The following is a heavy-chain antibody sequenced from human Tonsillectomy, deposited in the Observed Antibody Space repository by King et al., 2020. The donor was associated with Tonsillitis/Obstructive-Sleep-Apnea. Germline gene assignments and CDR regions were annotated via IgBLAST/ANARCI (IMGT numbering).Heavy chain of an antibody. Sequence: QLVQSGAEVKKPGASVKVSCKASGYTFTSYGISWVRQAPGQGLEWRGWISAYKGNTNYAQKLQGRITMTTDTSTSTAYMELRSLRSDDTAVYYCARDRGLNGEDSFDIWGQGTMVTVSS. CDR3: ARDRGLNGEDSFDI. J-gene: IGHJ3*02. CDR1: GYTFTSYG. CDR2: ISAYKGNT. D-gene: IGHD3-10*01. V-gene: IGHV1-18*01.